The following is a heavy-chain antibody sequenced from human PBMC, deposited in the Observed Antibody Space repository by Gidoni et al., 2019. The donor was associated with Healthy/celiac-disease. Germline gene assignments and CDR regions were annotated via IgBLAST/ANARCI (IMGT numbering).Heavy chain of an antibody. CDR1: GFTFSSYG. CDR2: IWYDGSNK. Sequence: QVQLVESGGGVVQPGRSLRLSCAASGFTFSSYGMHWVRQAPGKGLEWVAVIWYDGSNKYYADSVKGRFTISRDNSKNTLYLQMNSLRAEDTAVYYCASSHSGWFGYWGQGTLATVSS. J-gene: IGHJ4*02. V-gene: IGHV3-33*01. D-gene: IGHD6-19*01. CDR3: ASSHSGWFGY.